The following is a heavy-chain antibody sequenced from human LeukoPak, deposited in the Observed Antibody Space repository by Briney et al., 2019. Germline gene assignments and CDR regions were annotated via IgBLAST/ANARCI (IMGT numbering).Heavy chain of an antibody. CDR3: AKGGEKYSSGWYPHYYYYYMDV. CDR1: GFTFSSYA. D-gene: IGHD6-19*01. Sequence: GGSLRLSCAASGFTFSSYAMSWVRQAPGKGLEWVSAISGSGGSTYYADFVKGRFTISRDNSKNTLYLQMNSLRAEDTAVYYCAKGGEKYSSGWYPHYYYYYMDVWGKGTTVTVSS. CDR2: ISGSGGST. V-gene: IGHV3-23*01. J-gene: IGHJ6*03.